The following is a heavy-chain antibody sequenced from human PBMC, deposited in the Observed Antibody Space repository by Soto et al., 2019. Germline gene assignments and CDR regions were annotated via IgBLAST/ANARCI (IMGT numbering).Heavy chain of an antibody. CDR3: ASERTVGDNKHNYMDV. Sequence: QVQLVESGGGVVQPGRSLRLSCAASEFTFSRHGMHWVRQAPGKGLQWVGVIWSDGSNEVYADSVKGRFIISRDNSKNILYLQMNSLRAEDTAVYYCASERTVGDNKHNYMDVWGTGITVTVSS. J-gene: IGHJ6*03. V-gene: IGHV3-33*01. CDR1: EFTFSRHG. D-gene: IGHD1-1*01. CDR2: IWSDGSNE.